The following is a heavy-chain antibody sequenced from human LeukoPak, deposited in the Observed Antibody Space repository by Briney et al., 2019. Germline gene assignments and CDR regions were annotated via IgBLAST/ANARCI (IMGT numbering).Heavy chain of an antibody. CDR1: GGSISSGSYY. D-gene: IGHD4-11*01. J-gene: IGHJ4*02. CDR2: IYTSGST. Sequence: SQTLSLTCTVSGGSISSGSYYWSWIRQPAGKGLEWIGRIYTSGSTNYNPSLKSRVTISVDTSKNQFSLMLSSVTAADTAVYYCAREPNTVLDYWGQGTLVTVSS. V-gene: IGHV4-61*02. CDR3: AREPNTVLDY.